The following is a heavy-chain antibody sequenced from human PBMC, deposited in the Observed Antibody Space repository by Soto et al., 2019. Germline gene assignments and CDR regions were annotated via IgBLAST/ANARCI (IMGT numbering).Heavy chain of an antibody. Sequence: ASVKVSCKASGYTFTSYGISWVRQAPGQGLEWMGWISAYNGNTNYAQKLQGRVTMTTDTSTSTAYMELRSLRSDDTAVYYCARAGGAAAAPLLWYYGMDVWGQVNTVTVSS. D-gene: IGHD6-13*01. CDR1: GYTFTSYG. V-gene: IGHV1-18*01. J-gene: IGHJ6*02. CDR2: ISAYNGNT. CDR3: ARAGGAAAAPLLWYYGMDV.